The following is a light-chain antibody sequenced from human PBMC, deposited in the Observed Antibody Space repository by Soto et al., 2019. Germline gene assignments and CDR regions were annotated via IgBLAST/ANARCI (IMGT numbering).Light chain of an antibody. V-gene: IGLV2-14*01. CDR1: RSVVGGYTY. Sequence: SVLPQPLCVSGSSWRSITMSCTGTRSVVGGYTYVSWYQEPPGKAPKLMIYDVSNRPSGVSNRFSGSKSGNTASLTISGLQAEDEAAYYCRSYTRSSTGVFGTGTKVTVL. J-gene: IGLJ1*01. CDR2: DVS. CDR3: RSYTRSSTGV.